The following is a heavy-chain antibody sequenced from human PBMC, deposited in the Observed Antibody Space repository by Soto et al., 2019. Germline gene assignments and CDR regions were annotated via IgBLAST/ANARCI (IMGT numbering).Heavy chain of an antibody. CDR2: IYYSGST. D-gene: IGHD5-18*01. CDR1: GGSFSGYY. V-gene: IGHV4-59*01. CDR3: ARDRREYSYGSYYYYYMDV. Sequence: SETLSLTCAVYGGSFSGYYWSWIRQPPGKGLEWIGYIYYSGSTNYNPSLKSRVTISVDTSKNQFSLKLSSVTAADTAVYYCARDRREYSYGSYYYYYMDVWGKGTTVTVSS. J-gene: IGHJ6*03.